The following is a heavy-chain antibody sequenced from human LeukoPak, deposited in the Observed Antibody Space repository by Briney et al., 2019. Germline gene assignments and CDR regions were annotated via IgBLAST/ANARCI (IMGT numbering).Heavy chain of an antibody. V-gene: IGHV4-4*07. Sequence: PSETLSLTCTVSGGSIGTNYWTWIRQPAGRGLEWIGRVSASGNTRYNPSLESRVTMSVDTSKNQFSLSLTSVTAADTGVYFCATGLAGNYDFNCFDPWGQGTLVTVSS. J-gene: IGHJ5*02. D-gene: IGHD1-7*01. CDR2: VSASGNT. CDR1: GGSIGTNY. CDR3: ATGLAGNYDFNCFDP.